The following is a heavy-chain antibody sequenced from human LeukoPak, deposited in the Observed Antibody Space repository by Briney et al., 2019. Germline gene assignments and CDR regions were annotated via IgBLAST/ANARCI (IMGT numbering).Heavy chain of an antibody. D-gene: IGHD2-21*01. CDR1: GFTFSNYA. Sequence: GGSLRLSCAASGFTFSNYALHWVRQAPGKGLEWVAVISYDGSNKFYADSVRGRFTISRDNSKNTLFLQMNSLRAEDTAVYYCARGGLFSSQNWFDPWGQGTLVTVSS. CDR2: ISYDGSNK. J-gene: IGHJ5*02. CDR3: ARGGLFSSQNWFDP. V-gene: IGHV3-30*04.